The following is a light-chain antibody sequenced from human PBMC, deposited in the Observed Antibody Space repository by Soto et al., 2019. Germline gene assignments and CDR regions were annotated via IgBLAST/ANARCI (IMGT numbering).Light chain of an antibody. V-gene: IGKV1-39*01. Sequence: DIQMTQSPSSLSASVGDRVTITCRASQSISRYLNWYQQKPGKAPNVLIYAASTLQSGVPSRFSGSGSGTDFTLTISSLLPEDFTTYYCQQSYYTPSFGQGTKVDIK. J-gene: IGKJ1*01. CDR1: QSISRY. CDR2: AAS. CDR3: QQSYYTPS.